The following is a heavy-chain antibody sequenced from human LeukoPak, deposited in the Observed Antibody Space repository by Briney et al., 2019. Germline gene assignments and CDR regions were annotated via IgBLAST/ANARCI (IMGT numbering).Heavy chain of an antibody. D-gene: IGHD3-3*01. CDR3: GSRRTAMFGVIKGPIDY. CDR1: GGSFSDYY. CDR2: INHSGSP. Sequence: SETLSFTCAVYGGSFSDYYWTWIRQPPGKGLEWIGEINHSGSPNNNPSLKSRVSISFDTSKNQFSLKLTSVTAADTAVYYCGSRRTAMFGVIKGPIDYWGQGTLVTVSS. J-gene: IGHJ4*02. V-gene: IGHV4-34*01.